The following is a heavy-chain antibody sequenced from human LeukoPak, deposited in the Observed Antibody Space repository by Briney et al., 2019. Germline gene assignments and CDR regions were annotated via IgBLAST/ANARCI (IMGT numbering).Heavy chain of an antibody. J-gene: IGHJ3*02. Sequence: PGRSLRLSCAASGFTFSSYGMHWVRQAPGKGLEWVSAISGSGGSTYYADSVKGRFTISRDNSKNTLYLQMNSLRAEDTAVYYCALIPDAFDIWGQGTMVTVSS. V-gene: IGHV3-23*01. CDR1: GFTFSSYG. CDR2: ISGSGGST. CDR3: ALIPDAFDI.